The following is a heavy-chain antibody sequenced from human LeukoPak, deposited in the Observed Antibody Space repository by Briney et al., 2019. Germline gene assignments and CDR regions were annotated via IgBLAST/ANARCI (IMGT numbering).Heavy chain of an antibody. CDR3: ARAETNYDFWSGYYTGFPDY. CDR2: IWYDGSNK. D-gene: IGHD3-3*01. Sequence: GRSLRLSCAASGFTFSSYGMHWVRQAPGEGLEWVAVIWYDGSNKYYADSVKGRFTISRDNSKNTLYLQMNSLRAEDTAVYYCARAETNYDFWSGYYTGFPDYWGQGTLVTVSS. V-gene: IGHV3-33*01. J-gene: IGHJ4*02. CDR1: GFTFSSYG.